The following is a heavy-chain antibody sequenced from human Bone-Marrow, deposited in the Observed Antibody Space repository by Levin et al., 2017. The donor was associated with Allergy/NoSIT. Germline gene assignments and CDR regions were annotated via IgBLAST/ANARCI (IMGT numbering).Heavy chain of an antibody. D-gene: IGHD3-3*01. CDR1: GFTFSSYE. Sequence: GGSLRLSCAASGFTFSSYEMNWVRQAPGKGLEWVSYISSSGSTIYYADSVKGRFTISRDNAKNSLYLQMNSLRAEDTAVYYCARGSSYDFWSGYYTSAYYYYMDVWGKGTTVTVSS. CDR3: ARGSSYDFWSGYYTSAYYYYMDV. V-gene: IGHV3-48*03. J-gene: IGHJ6*03. CDR2: ISSSGSTI.